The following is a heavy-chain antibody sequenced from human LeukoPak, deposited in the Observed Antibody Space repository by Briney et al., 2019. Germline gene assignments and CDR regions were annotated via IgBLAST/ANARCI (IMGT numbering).Heavy chain of an antibody. D-gene: IGHD1-26*01. J-gene: IGHJ4*02. CDR1: GGSISSSSYY. CDR2: IYYSGST. CDR3: ARSWAEYSGSHGPFDY. Sequence: PSETLSLTCTVSGGSISSSSYYWGWIRQPPGKGLEWIGSIYYSGSTYYNPSLKSRVTISVDTSKNQFSLKLSSVTAADTAVYYCARSWAEYSGSHGPFDYWGQGTLVTVSS. V-gene: IGHV4-39*01.